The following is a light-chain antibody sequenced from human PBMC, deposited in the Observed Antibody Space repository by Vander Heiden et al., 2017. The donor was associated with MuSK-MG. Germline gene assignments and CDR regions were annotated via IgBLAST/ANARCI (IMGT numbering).Light chain of an antibody. CDR3: SSYAGSNKGV. CDR1: SIDVGGYTF. CDR2: GDS. Sequence: QSALTHPPSASGSPGQPVTIPCTGTSIDVGGYTFVSWYQQHPATAPKLVIYGDSEWPSGVPDRFSGSKSGNTASLTVSGLQAEDEADYYCSSYAGSNKGVFGGGTKLTVL. V-gene: IGLV2-8*01. J-gene: IGLJ2*01.